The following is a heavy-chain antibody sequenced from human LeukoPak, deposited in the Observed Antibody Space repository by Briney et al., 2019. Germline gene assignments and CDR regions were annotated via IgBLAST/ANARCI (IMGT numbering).Heavy chain of an antibody. V-gene: IGHV3-30*18. CDR3: AKDLSYSSRSYGMDV. CDR2: ISYDGSNK. J-gene: IGHJ6*02. Sequence: GGSLRLSCAASGFTFSSYGVHWVRQAPGKGLEWVAVISYDGSNKYYSDSVKGRFTISRDNSKNTLYLQMNSLRAEDTAAYYCAKDLSYSSRSYGMDVWGQGTTVIVSS. CDR1: GFTFSSYG. D-gene: IGHD6-13*01.